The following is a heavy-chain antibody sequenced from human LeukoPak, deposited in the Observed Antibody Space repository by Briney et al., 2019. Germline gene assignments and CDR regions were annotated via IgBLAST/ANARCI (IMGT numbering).Heavy chain of an antibody. CDR3: AKASLAVAGIFDP. J-gene: IGHJ5*02. V-gene: IGHV3-33*06. CDR1: GFTFSSYG. CDR2: IWYDGSNK. D-gene: IGHD6-19*01. Sequence: PGGSLRLSCAASGFTFSSYGMHWVRQAPGKGLEWVAAIWYDGSNKYYADSVKGRFTISRGNSKNTLYLQMNSLRAEDTAVYYCAKASLAVAGIFDPWGQGTLVTVSS.